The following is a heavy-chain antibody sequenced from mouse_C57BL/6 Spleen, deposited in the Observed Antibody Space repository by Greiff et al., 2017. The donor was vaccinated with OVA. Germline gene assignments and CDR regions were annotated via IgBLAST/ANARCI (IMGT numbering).Heavy chain of an antibody. V-gene: IGHV1-19*01. D-gene: IGHD3-2*02. Sequence: VQLQQSGPVLVKPGASVKMSCKASGYTFTDYYMNWVKQSNGKSLEWIGVIHPYNGGTSYNQKFKGKATLTVDKSSSTAYMELNSLTSEDSAVYYCAKEKTAQDAMDYRGQGTSVTVSS. CDR2: IHPYNGGT. J-gene: IGHJ4*01. CDR1: GYTFTDYY. CDR3: AKEKTAQDAMDY.